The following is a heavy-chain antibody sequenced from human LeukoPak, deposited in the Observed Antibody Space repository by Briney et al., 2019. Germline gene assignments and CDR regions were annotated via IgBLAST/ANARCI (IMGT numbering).Heavy chain of an antibody. V-gene: IGHV4-31*03. J-gene: IGHJ3*02. D-gene: IGHD2-21*02. CDR2: IYYSGST. CDR3: ARQIVVVTYAFDI. CDR1: GGSISSGGYY. Sequence: PSETLSLTRTVSGGSISSGGYYWSWIRQHPGKGLEWIGYIYYSGSTYYNPSLKSRVTISVDTSKNQFSLKLSSVTAADTAVYYCARQIVVVTYAFDIWGQGTMVTVSS.